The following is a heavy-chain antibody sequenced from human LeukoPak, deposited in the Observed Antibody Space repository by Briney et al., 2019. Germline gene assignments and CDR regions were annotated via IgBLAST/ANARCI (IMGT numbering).Heavy chain of an antibody. CDR3: AKGSIAPPFVRGVIISVGPPCGMDV. J-gene: IGHJ6*02. D-gene: IGHD3-10*01. CDR1: GSTFSSHT. Sequence: PGGSLRLSCAASGSTFSSHTMNWVRQAPGKGLEWVSYISSTSSVIYYADSVKGRFTISRDNAKNSLSLQMNSLRAEDTAVYYCAKGSIAPPFVRGVIISVGPPCGMDVWGQGTTVTVSS. V-gene: IGHV3-48*04. CDR2: ISSTSSVI.